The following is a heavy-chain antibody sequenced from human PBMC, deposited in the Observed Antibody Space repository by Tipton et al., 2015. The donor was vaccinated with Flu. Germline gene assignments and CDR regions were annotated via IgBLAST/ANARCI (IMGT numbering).Heavy chain of an antibody. D-gene: IGHD6-6*01. CDR2: MSYDGSDK. Sequence: SLRLSCAASGFTFSAYAMHWVRQAPDKGLEWVAVMSYDGSDKYYAGSVKGRFTISRDNPKRTLYLQIDGLRPEDTAVYYCARGQDEYASSSALDYWGQGTLVTVSS. V-gene: IGHV3-30*04. CDR1: GFTFSAYA. CDR3: ARGQDEYASSSALDY. J-gene: IGHJ4*02.